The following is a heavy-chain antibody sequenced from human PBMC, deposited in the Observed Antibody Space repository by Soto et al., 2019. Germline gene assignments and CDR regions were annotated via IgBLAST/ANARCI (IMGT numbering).Heavy chain of an antibody. D-gene: IGHD3-9*01. Sequence: SVTLSLTRTVTGGSINSYYWRWIPPPPRKGLEWIGYIYYSGSTNYNPSLKSRVTISVDTSKNQFSLKLSSVTAADTAVYYCARALILTGYYIHDAFDIWGQGTMVTVSS. J-gene: IGHJ3*02. CDR1: GGSINSYY. CDR2: IYYSGST. V-gene: IGHV4-59*01. CDR3: ARALILTGYYIHDAFDI.